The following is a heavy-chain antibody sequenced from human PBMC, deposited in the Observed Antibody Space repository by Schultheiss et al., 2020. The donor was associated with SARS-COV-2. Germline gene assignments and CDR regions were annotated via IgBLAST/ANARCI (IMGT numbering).Heavy chain of an antibody. V-gene: IGHV4-39*07. Sequence: SETLSLTCTVSGGSISSSSYYWGWIRQPPGKGLEWIGEIYHSGSTNYNPSLKSRVTISVDKSKNQFSLKLSSVTAADTAVYYCARAPGVGTPFDYWGQGTLVTVS. CDR1: GGSISSSSYY. D-gene: IGHD2-21*02. J-gene: IGHJ4*02. CDR3: ARAPGVGTPFDY. CDR2: IYHSGST.